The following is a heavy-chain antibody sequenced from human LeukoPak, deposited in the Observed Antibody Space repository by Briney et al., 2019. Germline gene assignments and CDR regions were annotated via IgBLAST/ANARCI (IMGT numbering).Heavy chain of an antibody. CDR2: ISSSSSYI. CDR3: ARVQYYYDSSGYPFPMEVDY. V-gene: IGHV3-21*01. CDR1: GFTVSSNY. D-gene: IGHD3-22*01. J-gene: IGHJ4*02. Sequence: PGGSLRLSCAASGFTVSSNYMSWVRQAPGKGLEWVSSISSSSSYIYYADSVKGRFTISRDNAKNSLYLQMNSLRAEDTAVYYCARVQYYYDSSGYPFPMEVDYWGQGTLVTVSS.